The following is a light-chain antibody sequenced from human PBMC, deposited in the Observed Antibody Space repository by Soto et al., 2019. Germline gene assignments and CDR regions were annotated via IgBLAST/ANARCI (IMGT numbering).Light chain of an antibody. J-gene: IGKJ2*01. V-gene: IGKV1-5*01. Sequence: DIRMTQSPSTLSASVGDRVTITCRASQSISSWLAWYQQKPGKAPKLLIYGASCLEGGAPSRFSGRVSVTEFTLTIDSLQPDDFATYYCQQYSSSSPTFGQGTKLQ. CDR3: QQYSSSSPT. CDR2: GAS. CDR1: QSISSW.